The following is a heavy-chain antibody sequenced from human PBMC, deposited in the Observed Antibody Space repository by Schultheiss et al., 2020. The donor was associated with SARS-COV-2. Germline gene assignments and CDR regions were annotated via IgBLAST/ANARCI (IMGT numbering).Heavy chain of an antibody. V-gene: IGHV3-7*01. CDR1: GFTFSSYA. CDR3: ARDYWYFDL. Sequence: GGSLRLSCAASGFTFSSYAMHWVRQAPGKGLEWVANIKQDGSEKYNVDSVKGRFTISRDNAKNSLYLQMNSLRAEDTAVYYCARDYWYFDLWGRGTLVTVSS. J-gene: IGHJ2*01. CDR2: IKQDGSEK.